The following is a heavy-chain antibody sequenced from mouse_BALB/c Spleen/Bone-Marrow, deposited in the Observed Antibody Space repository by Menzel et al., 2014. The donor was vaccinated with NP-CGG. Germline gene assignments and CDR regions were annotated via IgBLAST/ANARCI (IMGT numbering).Heavy chain of an antibody. CDR2: ISSGSSTV. D-gene: IGHD1-1*01. CDR1: GFTFSSFG. Sequence: EVHLVESGGGLVQPGGSRKLSCAASGFTFSSFGMHWVRQAPEKGLEWVAYISSGSSTVYYADKVMGRFTISRDNPKNTRLLQMTSLRSEDTAMYYCARSGSSSGYFDYWGQGTTLTVSS. CDR3: ARSGSSSGYFDY. J-gene: IGHJ2*01. V-gene: IGHV5-17*02.